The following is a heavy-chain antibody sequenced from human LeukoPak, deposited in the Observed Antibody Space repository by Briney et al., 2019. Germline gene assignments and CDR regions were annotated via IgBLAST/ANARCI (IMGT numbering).Heavy chain of an antibody. CDR2: INSGGTI. CDR3: AITGGPTVTAFDL. D-gene: IGHD4-17*01. CDR1: GFTLRNHE. Sequence: GGSLRLSCAASGFTLRNHEMNWVRQAPGRGLEWVSHINSGGTICYADSVKGRFTISRDNAKSSLYLQMNSLRVEDTAVYYCAITGGPTVTAFDLWGQGILVTVSS. V-gene: IGHV3-48*03. J-gene: IGHJ4*02.